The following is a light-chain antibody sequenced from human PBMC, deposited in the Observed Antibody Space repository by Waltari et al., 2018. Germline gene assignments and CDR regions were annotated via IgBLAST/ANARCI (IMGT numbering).Light chain of an antibody. CDR2: QAS. Sequence: DIQMTQSPSTLSASVGDRVTITCRASQSISKWLAWYQQKPGKAPKLLLYQASSLESGVPSRFSGSASGTDFTLTISCLQPDDFATYYCQQYHTFSTFGQGTKVDIK. CDR1: QSISKW. J-gene: IGKJ1*01. V-gene: IGKV1-5*03. CDR3: QQYHTFST.